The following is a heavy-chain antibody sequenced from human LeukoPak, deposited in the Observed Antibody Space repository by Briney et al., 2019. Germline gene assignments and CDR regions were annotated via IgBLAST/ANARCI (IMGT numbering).Heavy chain of an antibody. Sequence: PSETLSLTCTVSGGSISSYYWSWIRQPPGKGLEWIGYIYYSGNTNYNPSLKSRVTISVDTSKNQFSLKLSSVTAADTAVYYCARGHTWNEPFDYWGQGTLVTVSS. V-gene: IGHV4-59*01. D-gene: IGHD1-20*01. CDR2: IYYSGNT. CDR3: ARGHTWNEPFDY. CDR1: GGSISSYY. J-gene: IGHJ4*02.